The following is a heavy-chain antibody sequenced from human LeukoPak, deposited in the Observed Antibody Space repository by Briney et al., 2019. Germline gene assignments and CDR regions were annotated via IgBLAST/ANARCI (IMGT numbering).Heavy chain of an antibody. D-gene: IGHD5-24*01. V-gene: IGHV1-69*04. CDR1: GGTFSSYA. Sequence: SVKVSCKASGGTFSSYAISWVRQAPGQGLEWMGTIIPIVGIANYAQKFQGRVTITADKSTSTAYMELSSLRSEDTAVYYCARDGEMATICFDYWGKGTLVSVSS. CDR3: ARDGEMATICFDY. CDR2: IIPIVGIA. J-gene: IGHJ4*02.